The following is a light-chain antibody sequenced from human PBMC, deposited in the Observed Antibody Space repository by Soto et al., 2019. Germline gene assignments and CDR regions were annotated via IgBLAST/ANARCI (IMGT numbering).Light chain of an antibody. Sequence: EIVMTQSPATVSVSPGERATLSCRASQTVNNNVAWYQQKPGQAPRLLIYGASTRATGVPARFSGSGSGTEFTLTISSLQSEDFAVYYCQQYSNWPPLTFGGGTKVGIK. V-gene: IGKV3-15*01. CDR3: QQYSNWPPLT. J-gene: IGKJ4*01. CDR2: GAS. CDR1: QTVNNN.